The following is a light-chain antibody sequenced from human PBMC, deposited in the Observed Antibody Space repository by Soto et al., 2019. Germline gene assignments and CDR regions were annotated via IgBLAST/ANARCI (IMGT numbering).Light chain of an antibody. J-gene: IGKJ4*01. Sequence: EIVLTQSPGTLSLSPGERATLSCRASQSVTSSYLAWYQQKPGQAPRLLIYGASSRATGIADRFSGSGSGTDCTLIINRLEPEDFAVYYCQQYGSSPLTFGGGTKVEIK. CDR2: GAS. CDR1: QSVTSSY. V-gene: IGKV3-20*01. CDR3: QQYGSSPLT.